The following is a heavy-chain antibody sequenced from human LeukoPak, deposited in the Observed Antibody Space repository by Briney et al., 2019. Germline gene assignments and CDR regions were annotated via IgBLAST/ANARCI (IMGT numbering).Heavy chain of an antibody. CDR2: ISSNNNYI. J-gene: IGHJ4*02. CDR3: ATDWVLGGNVEY. D-gene: IGHD1-1*01. Sequence: GGSLRLSCAASGLTFSSYTMIWVRQSTGKGVEWVSSISSNNNYIYYADSVKGRFTISRDNAKNLLYLQMNSLRGEDTAVYYCATDWVLGGNVEYRGQGTLVTVSS. CDR1: GLTFSSYT. V-gene: IGHV3-21*01.